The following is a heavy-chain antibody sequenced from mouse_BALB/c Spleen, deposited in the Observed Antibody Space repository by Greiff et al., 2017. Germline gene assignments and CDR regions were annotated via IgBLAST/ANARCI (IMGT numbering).Heavy chain of an antibody. J-gene: IGHJ3*01. D-gene: IGHD4-1*01. CDR3: TRSNWEGACFAY. CDR1: GYTFTSYW. V-gene: IGHV1S36*01. CDR2: IDPNSGGT. Sequence: VQLQQPGAELVKPGASVKLSCKASGYTFTSYWMHWVKQRPGQGLEWIGRIDPNSGGTKYNEKFKSKATLTVDKTSSTAYMQLSSLTSEDSAVYYCTRSNWEGACFAYWGQGTLVTVSA.